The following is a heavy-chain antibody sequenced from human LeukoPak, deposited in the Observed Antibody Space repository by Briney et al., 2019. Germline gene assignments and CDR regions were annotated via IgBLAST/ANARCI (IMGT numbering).Heavy chain of an antibody. J-gene: IGHJ4*02. D-gene: IGHD5-12*01. Sequence: SETLSLTCTVSGGSISSYYWSWIRQPAGKGLEWIGRFYSGGSTDYNPSLKSRVTMSVDTSKNQFSLKLSSVTAADTAVYYCASVYSGYDLPGSLANYYFDYWGQGSLATVSS. CDR3: ASVYSGYDLPGSLANYYFDY. CDR2: FYSGGST. CDR1: GGSISSYY. V-gene: IGHV4-4*07.